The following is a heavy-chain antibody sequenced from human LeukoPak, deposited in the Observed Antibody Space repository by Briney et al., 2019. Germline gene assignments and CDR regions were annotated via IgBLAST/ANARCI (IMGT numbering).Heavy chain of an antibody. J-gene: IGHJ4*02. CDR1: GGSISSYY. CDR2: IYYSGST. Sequence: SETLSLTCTVPGGSISSYYWSWIRQPPGKGLEWIGYIYYSGSTNYNPSLTSRVTISVDTSKNQFSLKLSSVTAADTAVYYCARTDCSSTSCPFDYWGQGTLVTVSP. CDR3: ARTDCSSTSCPFDY. D-gene: IGHD2-2*01. V-gene: IGHV4-59*01.